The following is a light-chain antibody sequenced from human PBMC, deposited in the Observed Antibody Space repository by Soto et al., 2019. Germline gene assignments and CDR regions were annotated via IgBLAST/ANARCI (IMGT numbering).Light chain of an antibody. Sequence: QSALTQPASVSLSPGHSITISCTRASSDVGAYNFVSWHQQHPGKAPQLMIYNVYDRPSGISYRFSGSKSGNTASLTISGLQGEDEADYYCSAYTVSRTYVFGTGTKVTVL. CDR2: NVY. V-gene: IGLV2-14*03. CDR3: SAYTVSRTYV. J-gene: IGLJ1*01. CDR1: SSDVGAYNF.